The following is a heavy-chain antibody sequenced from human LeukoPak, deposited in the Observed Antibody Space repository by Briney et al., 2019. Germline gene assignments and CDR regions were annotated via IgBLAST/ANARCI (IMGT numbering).Heavy chain of an antibody. CDR1: GYSISSGYY. J-gene: IGHJ5*02. V-gene: IGHV4-38-2*02. D-gene: IGHD6-19*01. CDR2: IYHSGST. Sequence: TSETLSLTCTVSGYSISSGYYWGWIRQPPGKGLEWIGSIYHSGSTYYNPSLKSRVTISVGTSKNQFSLKLSSVTAADTAVYYCARSQWLEAWGQGTLVTVSS. CDR3: ARSQWLEA.